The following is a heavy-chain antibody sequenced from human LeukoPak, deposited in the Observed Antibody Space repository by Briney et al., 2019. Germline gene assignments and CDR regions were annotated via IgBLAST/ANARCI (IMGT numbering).Heavy chain of an antibody. CDR2: INQDGSEK. D-gene: IGHD3-10*01. CDR3: ARVISMVRGLIYYGMDV. CDR1: GFTFWNYW. J-gene: IGHJ6*02. Sequence: GGSLRPSCAASGFTFWNYWMSWVRQAPGKRLEWVAIINQDGSEKYFVDSVKGRFTMSRDNAKNSLHPQMDSLRAEDTAVYYCARVISMVRGLIYYGMDVWGQGTTVTVSS. V-gene: IGHV3-7*02.